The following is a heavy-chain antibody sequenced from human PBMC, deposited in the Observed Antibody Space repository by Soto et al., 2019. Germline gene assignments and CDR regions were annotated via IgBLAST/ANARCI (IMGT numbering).Heavy chain of an antibody. Sequence: SVKVSCKASGGTFSSYAISWVRQAPGQGLEWMGGVIPIFGTANYAQKFQGRVTITADESTSTAYMELSSLRSEDTAVYYCASGLYIVVVTAPFDYWGQGTLVTVSS. J-gene: IGHJ4*02. CDR3: ASGLYIVVVTAPFDY. V-gene: IGHV1-69*13. CDR1: GGTFSSYA. CDR2: VIPIFGTA. D-gene: IGHD2-21*02.